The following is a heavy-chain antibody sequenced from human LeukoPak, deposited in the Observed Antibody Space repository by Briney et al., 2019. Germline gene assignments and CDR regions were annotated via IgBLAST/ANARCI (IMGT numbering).Heavy chain of an antibody. CDR2: IDYSGGT. Sequence: SETLSLTCTVSGGSIRSSGTCWAWIRQPPGKGLEWIGSIDYSGGTSYNPSLKSRVSISVDTSNNQFSLELSSVTATDTAVYYCARRTSGYSSSFNYWGQGTLVTVSS. D-gene: IGHD6-13*01. J-gene: IGHJ4*02. CDR1: GGSIRSSGTC. V-gene: IGHV4-39*01. CDR3: ARRTSGYSSSFNY.